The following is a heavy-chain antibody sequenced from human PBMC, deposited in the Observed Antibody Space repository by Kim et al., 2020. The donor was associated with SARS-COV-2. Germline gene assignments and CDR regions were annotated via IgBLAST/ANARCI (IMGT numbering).Heavy chain of an antibody. V-gene: IGHV4-34*01. Sequence: LKSRVTISVDTSKNQFSRKLSSVTAADTAVYYCASSVAAAGTAYYYGMDVWGQGTTVTVSS. J-gene: IGHJ6*02. D-gene: IGHD6-13*01. CDR3: ASSVAAAGTAYYYGMDV.